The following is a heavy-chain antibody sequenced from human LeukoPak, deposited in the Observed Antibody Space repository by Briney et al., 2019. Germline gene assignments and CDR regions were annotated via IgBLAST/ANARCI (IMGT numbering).Heavy chain of an antibody. CDR3: ARDHNWNYGWFDP. CDR1: GGTFSSYA. D-gene: IGHD1-7*01. Sequence: SVKVSCKASGGTFSSYAISWVRQAPGQGLEWMGGIIPIFGTANYAQKFQGRVTITTDESTSTAYMELSSLRSEDTAVYYCARDHNWNYGWFDPWGQGALVTVSS. CDR2: IIPIFGTA. J-gene: IGHJ5*02. V-gene: IGHV1-69*05.